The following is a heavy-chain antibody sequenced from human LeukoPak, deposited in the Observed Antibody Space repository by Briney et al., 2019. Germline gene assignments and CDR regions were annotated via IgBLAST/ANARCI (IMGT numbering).Heavy chain of an antibody. J-gene: IGHJ6*02. CDR1: GGSISSYY. Sequence: SETLSHTCTVSGGSISSYYWSWIRQPPGKGLEWIGYIYYSGSTNYNPSLKSRVTISVDTSKNQFSLKLSSVTAADTAVYYCARDRAVRGVGYYYGMDVWGQGTTVTVSS. CDR3: ARDRAVRGVGYYYGMDV. V-gene: IGHV4-59*01. CDR2: IYYSGST. D-gene: IGHD3-10*01.